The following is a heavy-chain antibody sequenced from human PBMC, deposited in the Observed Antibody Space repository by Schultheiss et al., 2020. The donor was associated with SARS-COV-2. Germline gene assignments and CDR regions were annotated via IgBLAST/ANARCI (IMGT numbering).Heavy chain of an antibody. CDR2: ISAYNGNT. CDR1: GGTFSSYA. Sequence: ASVKVSCKASGGTFSSYAISWVRQAPGQGLEWMGRISAYNGNTNYAQKLQGRVTMTTDTSTSTAYMELRSLRSDDTAVYYCARDPPYYYDSSGYFDYWGQGTLVTVSS. J-gene: IGHJ4*02. CDR3: ARDPPYYYDSSGYFDY. D-gene: IGHD3-22*01. V-gene: IGHV1-18*01.